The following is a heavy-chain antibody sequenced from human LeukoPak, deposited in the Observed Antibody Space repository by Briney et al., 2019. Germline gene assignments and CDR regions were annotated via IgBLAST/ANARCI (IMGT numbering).Heavy chain of an antibody. CDR1: GFTFISYA. V-gene: IGHV3-30-3*01. CDR3: ARGPGYYDSSGYWL. J-gene: IGHJ6*02. Sequence: PGRSRRLSVAASGFTFISYARHGVGQAPGKGLKGWAVISYDGSNKYYADSVKGRFTISRDNSKNTLYLQMNSLRAEDTAVYYCARGPGYYDSSGYWLWGQGTTVTVSS. D-gene: IGHD3-22*01. CDR2: ISYDGSNK.